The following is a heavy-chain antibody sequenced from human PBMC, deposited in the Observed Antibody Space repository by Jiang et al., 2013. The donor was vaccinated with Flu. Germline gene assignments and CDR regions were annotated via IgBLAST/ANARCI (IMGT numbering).Heavy chain of an antibody. Sequence: VQLVESGAEVREPGAAVKVSCETSGYIFTNYYMHWVRQAPGRGLEWMGVINPNGGRVSYAQKFQGRVSMTKDTSTRTVYMDLSSLRSDDTAIYFCARGVLQTDFCNSTKCNAIEYFNHWGQGTLVTVSS. CDR3: ARGVLQTDFCNSTKCNAIEYFNH. CDR2: INPNGGRV. J-gene: IGHJ1*01. V-gene: IGHV1-46*01. D-gene: IGHD4/OR15-4a*01. CDR1: GYIFTNYY.